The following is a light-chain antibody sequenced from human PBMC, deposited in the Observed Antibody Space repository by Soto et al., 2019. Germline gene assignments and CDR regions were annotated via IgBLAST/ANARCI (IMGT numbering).Light chain of an antibody. Sequence: EIVLTQSPATLSLSPGERATLYCRASQSVSNYLAWYQQKPGQAPRLLIYDASNRATGIPVRFSGSGSGTDFTLTISSLEPEDFAVYYCQHRSSWPLTFGGGTKVEIK. J-gene: IGKJ4*01. CDR3: QHRSSWPLT. V-gene: IGKV3-11*01. CDR2: DAS. CDR1: QSVSNY.